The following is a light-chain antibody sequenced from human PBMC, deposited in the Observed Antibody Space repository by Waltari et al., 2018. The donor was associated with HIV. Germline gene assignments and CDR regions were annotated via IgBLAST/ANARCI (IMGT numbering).Light chain of an antibody. CDR3: QQYGSSPGT. CDR1: QSVSSSY. V-gene: IGKV3-20*01. J-gene: IGKJ1*01. Sequence: EIVLTQSPGTLSLSPGERATLSCRASQSVSSSYLAWYQQKPGQAPMLLLYGASSRATGIPDRFSGSGAGTDFILTISRLEPEDVAVYYCQQYGSSPGTFGQGTKVEIK. CDR2: GAS.